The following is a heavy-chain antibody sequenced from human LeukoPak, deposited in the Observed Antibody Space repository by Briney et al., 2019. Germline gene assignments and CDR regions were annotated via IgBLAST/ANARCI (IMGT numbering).Heavy chain of an antibody. V-gene: IGHV3-20*04. CDR3: ARGGYSGYDRIYYYYYYMDV. J-gene: IGHJ6*03. CDR2: INWHGGST. Sequence: PGGSLRLSCAASGFTFDDYGMSWVRQAPGKGLEWVSGINWHGGSTGYADSVKGRFTISRDNAKNSLYLQMNSLRAEDTALYYCARGGYSGYDRIYYYYYYMDVWGKGTTVTVSS. CDR1: GFTFDDYG. D-gene: IGHD5-12*01.